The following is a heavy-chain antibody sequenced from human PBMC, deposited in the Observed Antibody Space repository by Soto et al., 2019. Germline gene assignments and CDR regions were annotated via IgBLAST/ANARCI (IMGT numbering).Heavy chain of an antibody. CDR3: ARVGYYDSSGYILSAFDI. J-gene: IGHJ3*02. V-gene: IGHV3-11*06. CDR2: ISSSSSYT. CDR1: GFTFSDYY. D-gene: IGHD3-22*01. Sequence: GGSLRLSCAASGFTFSDYYMSWIRQAPGKGLEWASYISSSSSYTNYADSVKGRFTISRDNAKNSLYLQMNSLRAEDTAVYYCARVGYYDSSGYILSAFDIWGQGTMVTVSS.